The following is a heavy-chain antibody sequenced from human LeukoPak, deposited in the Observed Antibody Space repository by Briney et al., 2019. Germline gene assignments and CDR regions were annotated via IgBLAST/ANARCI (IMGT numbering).Heavy chain of an antibody. CDR3: ARDHRPEIKYYDMDV. V-gene: IGHV3-33*01. Sequence: AGGSLRLSCAACGLILSNYGKHGVRQAPGKGLEWVAALLYDGNTKHYADSVKGRFTIARDITKNSFYLQMNSLTATRTSIYSRARDHRPEIKYYDMDVWGKGTTVAVSS. J-gene: IGHJ6*03. CDR1: GLILSNYG. CDR2: LLYDGNTK.